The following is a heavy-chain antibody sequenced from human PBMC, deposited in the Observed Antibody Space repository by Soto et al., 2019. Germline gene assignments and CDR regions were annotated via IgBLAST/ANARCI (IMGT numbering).Heavy chain of an antibody. CDR1: DGSVNSGNYY. D-gene: IGHD3-16*01. Sequence: QVQLQESGPGLVKPSETLSLTCTVSDGSVNSGNYYWSWIRQPPGKGLERIGHIYYLGTTNYNPSLKSRVTISVDTSKNKFSLKVTSVTAADTAVYFCAREEKQLSRYGGDFDYWGQGILVTVSS. CDR3: AREEKQLSRYGGDFDY. J-gene: IGHJ4*02. CDR2: IYYLGTT. V-gene: IGHV4-61*01.